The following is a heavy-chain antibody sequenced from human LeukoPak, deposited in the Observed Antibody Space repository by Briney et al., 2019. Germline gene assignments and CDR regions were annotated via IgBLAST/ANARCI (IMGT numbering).Heavy chain of an antibody. CDR3: ARVESSGWPDDAFDI. CDR1: GYTFTGYY. D-gene: IGHD6-19*01. V-gene: IGHV1-2*02. J-gene: IGHJ3*02. Sequence: ASVKVSCKASGYTFTGYYMHWVRQAPGQGLEWMGWINPNSGGTNYAQKFQGRVTMTRDTSISTAYMELSRLRSDDTAVYYCARVESSGWPDDAFDIWGQGTMVTVSS. CDR2: INPNSGGT.